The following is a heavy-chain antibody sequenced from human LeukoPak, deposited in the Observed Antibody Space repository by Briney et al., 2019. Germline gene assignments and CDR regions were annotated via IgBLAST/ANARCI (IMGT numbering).Heavy chain of an antibody. CDR3: ARGGPYSSGWYGFDY. V-gene: IGHV4-4*07. J-gene: IGHJ4*02. Sequence: PSETLSLTCTVSGGSISSYYWSWIRQPAGKGLEWIGRVYTSGSTDYNPSLKSRVTMSVDTSKNQFSLKLSSVTAADTAVYYCARGGPYSSGWYGFDYWGQGTLVTVSS. CDR1: GGSISSYY. CDR2: VYTSGST. D-gene: IGHD6-19*01.